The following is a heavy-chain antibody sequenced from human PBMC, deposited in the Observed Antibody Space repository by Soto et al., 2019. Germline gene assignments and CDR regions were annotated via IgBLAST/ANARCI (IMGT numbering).Heavy chain of an antibody. CDR2: INHSGSS. J-gene: IGHJ4*02. CDR1: GGSFSGYY. CDR3: ARGSGIVAATGNDY. V-gene: IGHV4-34*01. Sequence: QVQLQQWGAGLLKPSETLSLTCAVSGGSFSGYYWSWIRQPPGKGLEWIGEINHSGSSNYNPSLKHRVAISVYPSTNQSSLKLSSVTAAYTAVYYCARGSGIVAATGNDYWGQGTLVTVSS. D-gene: IGHD1-26*01.